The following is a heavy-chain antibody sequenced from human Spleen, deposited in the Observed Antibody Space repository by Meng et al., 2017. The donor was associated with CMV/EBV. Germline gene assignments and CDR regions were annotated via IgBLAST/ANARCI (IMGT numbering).Heavy chain of an antibody. V-gene: IGHV3-23*01. J-gene: IGHJ4*02. D-gene: IGHD5-24*01. CDR2: ISGSGEST. CDR3: AKGRWGYFSDD. Sequence: SCAASGFTFSNYGMSWVRQTPGKGLEWVLGISGSGESTYYEDSVEGRFTIARDNSKNTVYLQMNSLRVEDTAVYYCAKGRWGYFSDDWGQGTLVTVSS. CDR1: GFTFSNYG.